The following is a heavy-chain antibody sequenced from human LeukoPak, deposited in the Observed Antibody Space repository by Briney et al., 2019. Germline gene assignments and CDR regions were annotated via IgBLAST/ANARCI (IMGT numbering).Heavy chain of an antibody. CDR3: ARDKTGDLDY. D-gene: IGHD7-27*01. V-gene: IGHV1-2*02. J-gene: IGHJ4*02. CDR2: INPNSGGT. CDR1: GYTFTSYG. Sequence: GASVKVSCKASGYTFTSYGISWVRQAPGQGLEWMGWINPNSGGTNYAQKFQGRVTMTRDTSISTAYMELSRLRSDDTAVYYCARDKTGDLDYWGQGTLVTVSS.